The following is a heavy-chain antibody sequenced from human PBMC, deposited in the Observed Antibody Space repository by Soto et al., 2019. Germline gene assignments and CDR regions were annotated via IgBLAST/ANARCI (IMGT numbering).Heavy chain of an antibody. D-gene: IGHD6-19*01. J-gene: IGHJ4*02. Sequence: QVQLVQSGAEVKKPGASVKVSCKASGYTFTSYGISWVRQAPGQGLDWMGWISAYNGNTNYAQKLQGRVTMTTDTSTSTAYMELRSLRSDDTAVYYCARDPQQWLVRKGKFDYWGQGTLVTVSS. V-gene: IGHV1-18*01. CDR2: ISAYNGNT. CDR3: ARDPQQWLVRKGKFDY. CDR1: GYTFTSYG.